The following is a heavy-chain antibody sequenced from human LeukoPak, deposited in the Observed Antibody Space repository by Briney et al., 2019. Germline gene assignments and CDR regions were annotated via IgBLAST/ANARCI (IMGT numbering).Heavy chain of an antibody. J-gene: IGHJ6*03. V-gene: IGHV3-48*03. CDR2: ISSSGSTI. CDR1: GFTFSSYE. D-gene: IGHD2/OR15-2a*01. Sequence: PGESLRLSCAASGFTFSSYEMNWVRQAPGKGLEWVSYISSSGSTIYYADSVKGRFTISRDNAKNSLFLQMNSLRAEDTAVYYCARFSSRDPQYYYYYMDVWGKGTTVTISS. CDR3: ARFSSRDPQYYYYYMDV.